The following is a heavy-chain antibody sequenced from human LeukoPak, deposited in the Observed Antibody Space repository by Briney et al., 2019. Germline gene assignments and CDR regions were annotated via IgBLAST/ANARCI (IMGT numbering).Heavy chain of an antibody. D-gene: IGHD3-3*01. CDR3: ARQPRVLRFLEWLLYSWFDP. CDR1: GGSISSSSYY. J-gene: IGHJ5*02. V-gene: IGHV4-39*01. CDR2: IYYSGST. Sequence: PSETLSLTCTVSGGSISSSSYYWGWIRQPPGKGLEWIGSIYYSGSTYYNPSLKSRVTISVDTSKNQFSLKLSSATAADTAVYYCARQPRVLRFLEWLLYSWFDPWGQGTLVTVSS.